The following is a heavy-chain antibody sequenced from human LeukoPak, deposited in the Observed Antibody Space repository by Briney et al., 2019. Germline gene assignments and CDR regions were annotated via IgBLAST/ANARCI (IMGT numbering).Heavy chain of an antibody. CDR3: ARQSVTTTIDY. Sequence: SETLSLTCAVYGGSFSGYFWSWIRQPPDKGLEWIGEINHSGSTNYSPSLKSRVTISVDTSKNQFSLRLSSVTAADTAVYYCARQSVTTTIDYWGQGTLVTVSS. J-gene: IGHJ4*02. CDR1: GGSFSGYF. V-gene: IGHV4-34*01. CDR2: INHSGST. D-gene: IGHD4-17*01.